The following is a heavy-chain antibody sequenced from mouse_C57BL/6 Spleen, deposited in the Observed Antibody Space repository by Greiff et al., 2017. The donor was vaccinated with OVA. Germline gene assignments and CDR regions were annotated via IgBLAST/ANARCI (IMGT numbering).Heavy chain of an antibody. V-gene: IGHV5-4*01. CDR1: GFTFSSYA. CDR2: ISDGGSYT. CDR3: AREITTVVATNYFDY. D-gene: IGHD1-1*01. Sequence: EVQVEESGGGLVKPGGSLKLSCAASGFTFSSYAMSWVRQTPEKRLEWVATISDGGSYTYYPDNVKGRSTITRDNANNTLDLQMSHLKSEDTAMYYCAREITTVVATNYFDYWGKGTTLTVSS. J-gene: IGHJ2*01.